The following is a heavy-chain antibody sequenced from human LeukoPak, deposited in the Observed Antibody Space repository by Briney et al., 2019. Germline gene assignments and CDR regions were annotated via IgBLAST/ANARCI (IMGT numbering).Heavy chain of an antibody. Sequence: KASETLSLTCTVSGGSISSYYWSWIRQPPGKGLEWIGYIYYSGSTNYNPSLKSRVTISVDTSKNQFSLKLSSVTAADTAVYYCARGWARTSIAAAGLDWFDPWGQGTLVTVSS. CDR3: ARGWARTSIAAAGLDWFDP. J-gene: IGHJ5*02. CDR1: GGSISSYY. CDR2: IYYSGST. V-gene: IGHV4-59*12. D-gene: IGHD6-13*01.